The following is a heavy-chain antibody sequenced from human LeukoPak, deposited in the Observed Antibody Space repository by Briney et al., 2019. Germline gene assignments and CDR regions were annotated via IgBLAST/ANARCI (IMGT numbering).Heavy chain of an antibody. CDR1: GGPFNSYD. D-gene: IGHD2-15*01. V-gene: IGHV1-69*04. Sequence: ASVKVSCKASGGPFNSYDINWVRQAPEQGLEWMGRIIVILGKVNYAQKFQGRLTITADKSTRTAYMDLNNLASEDTAIYFCARYIHPQGLIGYAMDVWGQGTTVIVSS. CDR3: ARYIHPQGLIGYAMDV. J-gene: IGHJ6*02. CDR2: IIVILGKV.